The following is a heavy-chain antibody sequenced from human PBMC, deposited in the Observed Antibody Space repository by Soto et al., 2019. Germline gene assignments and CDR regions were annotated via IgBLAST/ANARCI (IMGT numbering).Heavy chain of an antibody. D-gene: IGHD2-2*01. CDR1: GFSFSSYA. CDR3: ARGLAVPAAIHY. CDR2: ISYDGSNK. V-gene: IGHV3-30-3*01. Sequence: GGSVRLSCAASGFSFSSYAMHWVRQAPGKGLEWVAVISYDGSNKYYADSVKGRFTISRDNSKNTLYLQMNSLRPEDTAVYYCARGLAVPAAIHYWGQGTLVTVSS. J-gene: IGHJ4*02.